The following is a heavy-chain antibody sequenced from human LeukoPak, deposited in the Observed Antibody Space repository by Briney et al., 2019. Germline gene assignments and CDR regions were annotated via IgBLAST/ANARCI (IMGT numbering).Heavy chain of an antibody. CDR2: LCSSSSYI. Sequence: PGGGPGLSRAASRFPLRRHRKKLVRPAPGEGGEGGSSLCSSSSYIYYADSVKGRFTISRDNAKNSLYLQMNSLRAEDTAVYYCARDNTLGNYEHFHYGMDVWGQGTTVTVSS. D-gene: IGHD4-11*01. J-gene: IGHJ6*02. V-gene: IGHV3-21*01. CDR1: RFPLRRHR. CDR3: ARDNTLGNYEHFHYGMDV.